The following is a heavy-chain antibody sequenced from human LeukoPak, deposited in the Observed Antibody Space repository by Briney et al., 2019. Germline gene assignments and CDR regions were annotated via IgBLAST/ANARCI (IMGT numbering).Heavy chain of an antibody. CDR2: IIPILGSS. Sequence: SVKVSCKASGGTWDTFFISWLRQAPGQGLEWMGGIIPILGSSSYAQKFQGRLTITADTSALTAYMELSNLRSEDTAVYFCATLGGLEVYYFDFWGQGTLVTVSS. V-gene: IGHV1-69*10. CDR3: ATLGGLEVYYFDF. D-gene: IGHD1-1*01. J-gene: IGHJ4*02. CDR1: GGTWDTFF.